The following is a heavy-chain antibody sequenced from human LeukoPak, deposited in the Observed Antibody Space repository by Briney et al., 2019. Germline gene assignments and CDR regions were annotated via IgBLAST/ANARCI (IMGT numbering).Heavy chain of an antibody. CDR3: ARDRPPLQLDCSRSSCYAVGGAFDI. CDR1: GGTFSSYT. Sequence: GASVKVSCKASGGTFSSYTISWVRQAPGQGLEWMGGIIPIFGTTNYAQTLQGRVTITADESTSTAYMGLSSLRSEDTAVYYCARDRPPLQLDCSRSSCYAVGGAFDIWGQGTMVAVSS. J-gene: IGHJ3*02. V-gene: IGHV1-69*13. D-gene: IGHD2-2*01. CDR2: IIPIFGTT.